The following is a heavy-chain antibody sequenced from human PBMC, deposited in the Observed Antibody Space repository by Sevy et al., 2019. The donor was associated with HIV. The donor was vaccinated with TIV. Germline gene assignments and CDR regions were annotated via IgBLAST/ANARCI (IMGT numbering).Heavy chain of an antibody. CDR2: IGYDGSNK. V-gene: IGHV3-33*01. CDR1: GFTPSTYG. J-gene: IGHJ4*02. D-gene: IGHD4-17*01. Sequence: GGSLILSCAASGFTPSTYGMHWVRQAPGKGLEWVAVIGYDGSNKYYADSVKGRFTISRDNSKNTLFLQMDSLRAEDTAVYYCARDPRIYGDYLLAYFDYWGQGTLVTVSS. CDR3: ARDPRIYGDYLLAYFDY.